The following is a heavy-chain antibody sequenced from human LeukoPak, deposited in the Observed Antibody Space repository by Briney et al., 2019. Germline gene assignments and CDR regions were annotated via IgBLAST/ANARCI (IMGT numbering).Heavy chain of an antibody. V-gene: IGHV1-58*02. D-gene: IGHD3-22*01. Sequence: SVKVSCKASGFTFTRSAMQWVRQARGQRLEWIGWIVVGSGNTNYAQTFQERVTITRDMSTSTAYMGLSSLRSEDTAVYYCAAADYYDSSGYYPYAFHIWGQGTMDTVSS. CDR2: IVVGSGNT. CDR1: GFTFTRSA. J-gene: IGHJ3*02. CDR3: AAADYYDSSGYYPYAFHI.